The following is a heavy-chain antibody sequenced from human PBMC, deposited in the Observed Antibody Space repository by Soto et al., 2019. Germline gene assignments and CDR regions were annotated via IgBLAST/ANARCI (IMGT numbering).Heavy chain of an antibody. Sequence: QVQLVESGGGVVQPGKSLRLSCAASGFTFSNYLMNWVRQAPGKGLEWVSVISYDGTRKYYADSVKGRFTISRDNSKNPLYLQMNSLRPEDTAVYYCARDTGLGVAAAGSFDSWGQGARVTVSS. V-gene: IGHV3-30*04. D-gene: IGHD6-13*01. CDR1: GFTFSNYL. CDR3: ARDTGLGVAAAGSFDS. J-gene: IGHJ4*02. CDR2: ISYDGTRK.